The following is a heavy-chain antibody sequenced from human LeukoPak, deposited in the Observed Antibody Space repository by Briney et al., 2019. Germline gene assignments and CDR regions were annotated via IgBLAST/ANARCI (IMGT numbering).Heavy chain of an antibody. J-gene: IGHJ4*02. Sequence: PGGSLRLSCAASGFNFGNNDMNWVRQTPGKGLEWVPGIRGYNGQTYYADSVKGRFTISRDKSVDTVYLQMNGLKTEDTAVYYCAKNITMMVFWGQGTLVTVSS. CDR3: AKNITMMVF. CDR1: GFNFGNND. CDR2: IRGYNGQT. V-gene: IGHV3-23*01. D-gene: IGHD3-22*01.